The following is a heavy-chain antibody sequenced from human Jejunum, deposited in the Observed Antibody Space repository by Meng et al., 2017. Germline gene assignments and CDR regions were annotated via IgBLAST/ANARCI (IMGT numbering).Heavy chain of an antibody. D-gene: IGHD3-3*01. J-gene: IGHJ4*02. V-gene: IGHV3-48*03. Sequence: GGSLRLSCAASEFTFSDFPMNWVRQAPGKGLEWVSYISSGGRTIYYADSVKGRFTISRDNAKNSLFLQMNSLRADDTAVYCCARQFNYDYWSGSSSYYFDYWGQGTLVTVSS. CDR2: ISSGGRTI. CDR3: ARQFNYDYWSGSSSYYFDY. CDR1: EFTFSDFP.